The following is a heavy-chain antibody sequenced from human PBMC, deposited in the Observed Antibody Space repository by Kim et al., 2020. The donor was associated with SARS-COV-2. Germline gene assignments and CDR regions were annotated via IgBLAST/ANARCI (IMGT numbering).Heavy chain of an antibody. CDR1: GFTFSSYA. D-gene: IGHD1-26*01. V-gene: IGHV3-23*01. CDR3: VKHLGVGTTFEYFQH. J-gene: IGHJ1*01. CDR2: ISDSGGRT. Sequence: GGSLRLSCAASGFTFSSYAMSWVRQAPGKGLDWVSGISDSGGRTYYADSVKGQFTVSRDNSKSTLYLQMNSLRAEDTAVYYCVKHLGVGTTFEYFQHWGQGTLVTVSS.